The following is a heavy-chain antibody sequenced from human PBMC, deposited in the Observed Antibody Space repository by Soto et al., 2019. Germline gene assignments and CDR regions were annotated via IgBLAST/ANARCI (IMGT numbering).Heavy chain of an antibody. CDR3: ARGVWDCSGGGCFRWFDP. CDR2: IIPLLGTT. Sequence: QVQLVQSGAEVKKPGSSVKVSCKASGGTFSSYAISWVRQAPGQGLEWMGGIIPLLGTTIYAQTFQDRVTITVGDSTSTAFMELSSLRSEDTAVYYCARGVWDCSGGGCFRWFDPWGQGTLVTVSS. V-gene: IGHV1-69*01. D-gene: IGHD2-15*01. J-gene: IGHJ5*02. CDR1: GGTFSSYA.